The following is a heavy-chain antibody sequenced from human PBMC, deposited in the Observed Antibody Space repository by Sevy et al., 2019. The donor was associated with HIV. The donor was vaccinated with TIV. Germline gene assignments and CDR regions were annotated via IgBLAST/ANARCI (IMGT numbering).Heavy chain of an antibody. Sequence: GGSLRLSCAASGFTFSNYAMSWVRQAPGKGLEWVSSISRSGSSTEYADSVKGRFTISRDNSMHTLYLQMNSLRAEDTAVYYCAKVDVVVPVADYGLDVWGQGTTVTVSS. D-gene: IGHD2-2*01. V-gene: IGHV3-23*01. J-gene: IGHJ6*02. CDR2: ISRSGSST. CDR1: GFTFSNYA. CDR3: AKVDVVVPVADYGLDV.